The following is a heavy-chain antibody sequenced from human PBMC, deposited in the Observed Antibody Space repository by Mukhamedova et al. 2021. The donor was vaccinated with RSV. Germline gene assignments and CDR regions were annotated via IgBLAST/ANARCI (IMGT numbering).Heavy chain of an antibody. D-gene: IGHD2-2*01. Sequence: ANYAQKFQGRVTITADESTSTAYMGLSSLRSEDTAVYYCARVLGAYCSSTSCYSSDDAFDIWGQGTMVTVSS. CDR3: ARVLGAYCSSTSCYSSDDAFDI. V-gene: IGHV1-69*01. CDR2: A. J-gene: IGHJ3*02.